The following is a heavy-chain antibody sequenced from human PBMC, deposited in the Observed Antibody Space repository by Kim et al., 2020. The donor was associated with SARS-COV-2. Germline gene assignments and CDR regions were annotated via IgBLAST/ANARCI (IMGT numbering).Heavy chain of an antibody. D-gene: IGHD2-21*02. CDR2: INTDTGNP. CDR3: ARDFAYCGGDCDSPYPLDH. CDR1: GYTFTNYG. V-gene: IGHV7-4-1*02. J-gene: IGHJ4*02. Sequence: ASVKVSCKASGYTFTNYGVDWVRQAPGQGLEWMGWINTDTGNPTYAQGFAGRFVFSLDTSLSTAYLQITSLKTEDTAVYYCARDFAYCGGDCDSPYPLDHWGQGTLVTVSS.